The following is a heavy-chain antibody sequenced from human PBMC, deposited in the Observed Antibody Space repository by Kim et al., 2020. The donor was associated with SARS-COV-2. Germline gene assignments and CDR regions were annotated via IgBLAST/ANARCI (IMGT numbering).Heavy chain of an antibody. Sequence: SETLSLTCTVSGASISGAYWNWIRQPPGKELEWIGYVSYSGITNYNPSLMSRVTILVDMSKNQFSLNLNSVTAADTAIYYCARLTQWQLRNRDYGLDYWGQGTAVTVSS. V-gene: IGHV4-59*01. CDR1: GASISGAY. J-gene: IGHJ6*02. D-gene: IGHD2-15*01. CDR2: VSYSGIT. CDR3: ARLTQWQLRNRDYGLDY.